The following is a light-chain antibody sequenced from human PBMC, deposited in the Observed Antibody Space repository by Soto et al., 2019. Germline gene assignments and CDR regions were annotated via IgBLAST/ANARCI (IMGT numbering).Light chain of an antibody. J-gene: IGLJ1*01. CDR3: SSYTSSSTL. Sequence: QSVLAQHASVSGSPGQSITISCTGTSSDVGGYNYVSWYQQHPGKALKLMIYEVSNRPSGVSNRFSGSKSGNTASLTISGLQAEDEADYYCSSYTSSSTLFGTGTKVTVL. CDR2: EVS. V-gene: IGLV2-14*01. CDR1: SSDVGGYNY.